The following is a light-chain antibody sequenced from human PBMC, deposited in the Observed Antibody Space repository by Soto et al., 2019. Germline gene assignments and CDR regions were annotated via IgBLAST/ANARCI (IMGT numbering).Light chain of an antibody. CDR3: QQGNSFPLT. Sequence: DLQMTQSPSSVSASVGDRVTITCRASQGISSCLAWYQQKPEKAPNLLFNGASSLQSEVPSRFSGSGSGTDFTLTISSLQPEDFAAYYCQQGNSFPLTFGGGTKVEIK. J-gene: IGKJ4*01. V-gene: IGKV1D-12*01. CDR2: GAS. CDR1: QGISSC.